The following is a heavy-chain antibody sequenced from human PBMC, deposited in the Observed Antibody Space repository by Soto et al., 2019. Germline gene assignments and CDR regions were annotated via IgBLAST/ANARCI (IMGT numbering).Heavy chain of an antibody. CDR2: IFPIFGTA. J-gene: IGHJ4*02. Sequence: QVQLVQSGAEVKKPGSSVKVSCKASGGTFSSYAISWVRQAPGQGLEWMGGIFPIFGTANYAQKFQGRVTITSDESTNTAYMGLSSLRSEDTAVYYCAREGEGVATTDFDYWGQGTLVTVSS. D-gene: IGHD5-12*01. CDR3: AREGEGVATTDFDY. CDR1: GGTFSSYA. V-gene: IGHV1-69*01.